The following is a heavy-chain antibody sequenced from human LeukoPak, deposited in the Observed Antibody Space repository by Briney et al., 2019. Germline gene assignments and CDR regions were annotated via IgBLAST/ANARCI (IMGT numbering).Heavy chain of an antibody. CDR1: GFTFSSYS. Sequence: GGSLRLSCAASGFTFSSYSMNWVRQAPGKGLEWVSSISSSSSYIYYADSVKGRFTMSRDNAKSTVYLQMNSLRAEDTAVYYCARDYYYSVDYWGQGTLVTVSS. J-gene: IGHJ4*02. CDR2: ISSSSSYI. V-gene: IGHV3-21*01. D-gene: IGHD3-22*01. CDR3: ARDYYYSVDY.